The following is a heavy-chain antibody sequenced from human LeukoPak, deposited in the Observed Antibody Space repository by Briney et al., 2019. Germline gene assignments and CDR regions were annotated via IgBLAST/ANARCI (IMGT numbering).Heavy chain of an antibody. V-gene: IGHV4-59*12. Sequence: PSETLSLTCTVSGGSISSYYWSWIRQPPGKGLEWIGYIYYSGSTNYNPSLKSRVTISVDTSKNQFSLKLSSVTAADTAVYYCARGRERFLEWLVRYYFDYWGQGTLVTVSS. CDR1: GGSISSYY. J-gene: IGHJ4*02. CDR2: IYYSGST. CDR3: ARGRERFLEWLVRYYFDY. D-gene: IGHD3-3*01.